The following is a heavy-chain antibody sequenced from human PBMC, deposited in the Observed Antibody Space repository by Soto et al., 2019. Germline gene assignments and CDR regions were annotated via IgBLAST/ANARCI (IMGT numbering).Heavy chain of an antibody. Sequence: PSETLSLTCTVSCGSISSSSYYWGWIRQPPGKGLEWIGSIYYSGCTYYNPSLKSRVTISVDTSKNQFSLKLSSVTAADTAVYYCASTKEYSSSLGPERGGDYYYGMDVWGQGTTVTVSS. J-gene: IGHJ6*02. D-gene: IGHD6-6*01. V-gene: IGHV4-39*01. CDR2: IYYSGCT. CDR3: ASTKEYSSSLGPERGGDYYYGMDV. CDR1: CGSISSSSYY.